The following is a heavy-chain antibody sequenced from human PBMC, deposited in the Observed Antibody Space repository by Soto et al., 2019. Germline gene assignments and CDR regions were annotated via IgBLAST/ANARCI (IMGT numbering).Heavy chain of an antibody. J-gene: IGHJ6*02. CDR3: AREVLVRGIKYHAMDV. D-gene: IGHD3-10*01. CDR2: IWSDGSNK. CDR1: GFTFSSYG. Sequence: QVQLVESGGGVVQPGRSLSLSCAASGFTFSSYGIHWVRQAPGKGLEWVAVIWSDGSNKYYADSVKGRFTISRDNTKNXLYLQMNSLRAEDTAVYYCAREVLVRGIKYHAMDVWGQGTTVTVSS. V-gene: IGHV3-33*01.